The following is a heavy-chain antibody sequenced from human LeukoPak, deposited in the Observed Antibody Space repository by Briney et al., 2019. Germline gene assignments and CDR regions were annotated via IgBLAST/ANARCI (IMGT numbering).Heavy chain of an antibody. V-gene: IGHV4-59*01. D-gene: IGHD2-21*01. CDR3: ARSGPAGPGVIFAFDI. CDR1: GGSISNYY. Sequence: SETLSLTCSVSGGSISNYYWSWIRQPPGKGLEWIGHIYSSGSTKYNPSLKSRVTISVDTSKNQFSLRLSSATAADTAVYCCARSGPAGPGVIFAFDIWGQGTTVIVSS. J-gene: IGHJ3*02. CDR2: IYSSGST.